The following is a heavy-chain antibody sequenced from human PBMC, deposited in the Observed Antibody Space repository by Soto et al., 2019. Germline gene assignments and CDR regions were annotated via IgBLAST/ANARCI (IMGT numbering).Heavy chain of an antibody. D-gene: IGHD3-10*01. CDR3: ARGFPSMAYYGEYYFDK. Sequence: GGSLRLSCAAFGFTVSSNYMTWVRQAPGKGLGWVSVIYSGGSTYYADSVKGRFTISRDNSRNTLYLQMNSLRAEDTAVYYCARGFPSMAYYGEYYFDKWGQGTLVTVSS. CDR2: IYSGGST. V-gene: IGHV3-53*01. J-gene: IGHJ4*02. CDR1: GFTVSSNY.